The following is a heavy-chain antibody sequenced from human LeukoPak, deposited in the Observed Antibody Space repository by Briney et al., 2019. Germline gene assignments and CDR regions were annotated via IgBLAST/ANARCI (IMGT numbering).Heavy chain of an antibody. V-gene: IGHV3-64*04. D-gene: IGHD2-2*01. J-gene: IGHJ4*02. CDR3: AAAMGFDY. CDR1: GFTFSSYA. CDR2: ISSNGGST. Sequence: GGSLRLSCSASGFTFSSYAMHWVRQAAGKGLEYVSAISSNGGSTYYADSVKGRFTISRDNSKHTLHLQMNSLRAEDTAVYYCAAAMGFDYWGQGTLVAVSS.